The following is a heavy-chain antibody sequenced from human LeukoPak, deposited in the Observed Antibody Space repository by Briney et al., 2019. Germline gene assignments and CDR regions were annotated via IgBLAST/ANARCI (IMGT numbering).Heavy chain of an antibody. D-gene: IGHD3-10*01. CDR1: GFTFDDYA. Sequence: GGSLRLSCAASGFTFDDYAMHWVRQAPGKGLEWVSGISWNSGTIGYADSVKGRFTISRDNAKNSLYLQMNSLRAEDTALYYCAKDKVFGGELDYWGRGTLVTVSS. CDR2: ISWNSGTI. V-gene: IGHV3-9*01. CDR3: AKDKVFGGELDY. J-gene: IGHJ4*02.